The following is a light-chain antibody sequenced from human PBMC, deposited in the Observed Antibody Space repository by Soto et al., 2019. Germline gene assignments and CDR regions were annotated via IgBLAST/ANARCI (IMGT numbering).Light chain of an antibody. J-gene: IGLJ3*02. CDR1: TGHSTYA. CDR3: QTWGTGINSV. CDR2: LNSDAGH. Sequence: QLVLTQSPSASASLGASVRLTCTLSTGHSTYAVAWHQQQPEKGPRYLMDLNSDAGHNKGAGITDRFSGSSSGAERYLTISSLQSEDEADYYCQTWGTGINSVFGGGTQLTVL. V-gene: IGLV4-69*01.